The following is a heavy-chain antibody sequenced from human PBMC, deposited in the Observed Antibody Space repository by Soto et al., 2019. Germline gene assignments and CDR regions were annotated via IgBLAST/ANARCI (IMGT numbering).Heavy chain of an antibody. Sequence: PSETLSLTCAVYGGSFSGYYWSWIRQPPGKGLEWIGEINHSGSTNYNPSLKSRVTISVDTSKNQFSLKLSSVTAADTAVYYCARSFREAAAQSVYFDYWGPGTLVTVSS. CDR3: ARSFREAAAQSVYFDY. CDR2: INHSGST. D-gene: IGHD6-13*01. CDR1: GGSFSGYY. V-gene: IGHV4-34*01. J-gene: IGHJ4*02.